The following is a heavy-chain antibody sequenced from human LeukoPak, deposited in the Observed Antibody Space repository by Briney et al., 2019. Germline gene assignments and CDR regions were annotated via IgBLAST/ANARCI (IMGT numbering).Heavy chain of an antibody. Sequence: GGSLRLSCAASGFTFSSYSMNWVRQAPGKGLEWVSAISGSGGSTYYADSVKGRFTISRDNSKNTRYLQMNSLRAEDTAVYYYAKDAVAGGYWGQGTLVTVSS. J-gene: IGHJ4*02. CDR2: ISGSGGST. V-gene: IGHV3-23*01. CDR3: AKDAVAGGY. D-gene: IGHD6-19*01. CDR1: GFTFSSYS.